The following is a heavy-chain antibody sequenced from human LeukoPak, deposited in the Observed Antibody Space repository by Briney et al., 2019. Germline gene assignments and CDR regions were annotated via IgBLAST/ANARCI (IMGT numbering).Heavy chain of an antibody. CDR2: ISSSSSSYI. D-gene: IGHD4-17*01. CDR1: GFTFSSYS. J-gene: IGHJ4*02. CDR3: AIDYGDYLGDY. Sequence: GGSLRLSCAASGFTFSSYSMNWVRQAPGKGLEWVSSISSSSSSYIYYADSVKGRFTISRDNAKNSLYLQMNSLRAEDTAVYYCAIDYGDYLGDYWGQGTLVTVSS. V-gene: IGHV3-21*01.